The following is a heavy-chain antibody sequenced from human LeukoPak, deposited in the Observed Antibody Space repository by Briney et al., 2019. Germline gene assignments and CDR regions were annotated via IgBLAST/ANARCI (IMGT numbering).Heavy chain of an antibody. D-gene: IGHD3-10*01. CDR2: ISGSGGST. Sequence: PGGSLRLSCAAAGITVSSNYMSLVRQAPGKGLEWVSAISGSGGSTYYADSVKGRFTISRDNSKNTLYLQMNSLRAEDTAVYYCAISGSGSYFIDWGQGTLVTVSS. V-gene: IGHV3-23*01. J-gene: IGHJ4*02. CDR1: GITVSSNY. CDR3: AISGSGSYFID.